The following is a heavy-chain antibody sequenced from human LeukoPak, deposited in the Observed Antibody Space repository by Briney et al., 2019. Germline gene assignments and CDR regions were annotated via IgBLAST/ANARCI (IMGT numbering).Heavy chain of an antibody. Sequence: GGSLRLSCAASGFTFSSYWMHWVRQAPGKGLVWVSRINSDGSTTSYADSVKGRFTISRDNAKNTLFLQMNSLRAEDTAVYYCARGLCRSGWYYFDYWGQGTLVTVSS. V-gene: IGHV3-74*01. CDR1: GFTFSSYW. CDR3: ARGLCRSGWYYFDY. CDR2: INSDGSTT. J-gene: IGHJ4*02. D-gene: IGHD6-19*01.